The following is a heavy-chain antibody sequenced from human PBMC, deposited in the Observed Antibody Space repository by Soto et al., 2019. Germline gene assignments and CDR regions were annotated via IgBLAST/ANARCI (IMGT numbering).Heavy chain of an antibody. J-gene: IGHJ4*02. D-gene: IGHD6-13*01. CDR3: ARDYSSNEYDY. CDR2: IDPSDSYT. V-gene: IGHV5-10-1*01. CDR1: GYSFTSYW. Sequence: PGESLKISCKGSGYSFTSYWISWVRQMPGKGLEWMGRIDPSDSYTSHSPSFQGNVTISADKSISTAYLQWSSLKASDTAIYYCARDYSSNEYDYWGQATLVPVSS.